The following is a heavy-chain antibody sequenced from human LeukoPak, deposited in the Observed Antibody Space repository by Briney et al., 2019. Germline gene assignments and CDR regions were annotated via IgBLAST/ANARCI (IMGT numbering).Heavy chain of an antibody. V-gene: IGHV1-69*05. CDR3: ARDFSSSSGD. Sequence: SVTVSCKASGGTFSSYAISWVRQAPGQGLEWMGGIIPIFGTANYAQKFQGRVTITMDESTSTAYLELSSLRSEDTAVYYCARDFSSSSGDWGQGTLVTVSS. D-gene: IGHD6-6*01. CDR2: IIPIFGTA. J-gene: IGHJ4*02. CDR1: GGTFSSYA.